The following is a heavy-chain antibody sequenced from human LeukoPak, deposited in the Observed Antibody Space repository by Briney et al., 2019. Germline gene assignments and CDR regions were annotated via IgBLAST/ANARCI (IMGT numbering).Heavy chain of an antibody. V-gene: IGHV1-46*01. CDR3: ARVALVPAAINHWFDP. CDR2: INPSGGST. CDR1: GYTFTSYY. D-gene: IGHD2-2*01. J-gene: IGHJ5*02. Sequence: ASVKVSCKASGYTFTSYYMHWVRQAPGQGLEWMGIINPSGGSTSYAQKFQGRVTMTRNTSISTAYVELSSLRSDDTAVYYCARVALVPAAINHWFDPWGQGTLVTVSS.